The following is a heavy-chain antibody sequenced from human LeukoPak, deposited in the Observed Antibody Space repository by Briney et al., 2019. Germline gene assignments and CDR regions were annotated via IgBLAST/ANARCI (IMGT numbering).Heavy chain of an antibody. D-gene: IGHD5-12*01. CDR2: IRSKANSDAT. V-gene: IGHV3-73*01. CDR3: TRLRSRGGYYYYAMGV. J-gene: IGHJ6*02. Sequence: GGSLRLSCAASGFTISGSALHWVRQASGKGLEWVGRIRSKANSDATAYAASVEGRFTISRDDSNNTAYLQMNSLKTEDTAVYYCTRLRSRGGYYYYAMGVWGQGTTVTVSS. CDR1: GFTISGSA.